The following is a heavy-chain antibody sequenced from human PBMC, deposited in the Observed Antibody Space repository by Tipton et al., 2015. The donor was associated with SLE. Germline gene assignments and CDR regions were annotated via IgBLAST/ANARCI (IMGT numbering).Heavy chain of an antibody. Sequence: TLSLTCTVSGGSISSYYWSWIRQPPGKGLEWIGYIYYSGSTNYNPSLKSRVTISVDTSKNQFSLKLSSVTAADTAVYYCARGGGGYQFDSWGQGTLVTVSS. CDR2: IYYSGST. D-gene: IGHD3-16*02. J-gene: IGHJ4*02. V-gene: IGHV4-59*07. CDR3: ARGGGGYQFDS. CDR1: GGSISSYY.